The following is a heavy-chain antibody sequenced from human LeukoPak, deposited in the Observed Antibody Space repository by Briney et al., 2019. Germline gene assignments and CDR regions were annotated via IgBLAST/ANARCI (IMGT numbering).Heavy chain of an antibody. Sequence: PSETLSLTCTVSGGSISSSSYYWGWIRQPPGKGLEWIGSIYYSGSTYYNPSLKSRVTISVDTPKNQFSLKLSSVTAADTAVYYCARTQYCTNGVCRYYYDSSGSYFDYWGQGTLVTVSS. CDR2: IYYSGST. CDR3: ARTQYCTNGVCRYYYDSSGSYFDY. CDR1: GGSISSSSYY. J-gene: IGHJ4*02. V-gene: IGHV4-39*01. D-gene: IGHD2-8*01.